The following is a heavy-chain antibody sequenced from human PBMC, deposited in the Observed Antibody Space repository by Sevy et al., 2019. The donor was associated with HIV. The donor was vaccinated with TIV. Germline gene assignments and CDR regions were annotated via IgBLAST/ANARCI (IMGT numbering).Heavy chain of an antibody. CDR1: GFTISDSD. J-gene: IGHJ6*02. V-gene: IGHV3-73*01. D-gene: IGHD6-13*01. Sequence: GGSLRLSCAASGFTISDSDIHWVRQASGKGLEWIGRIRGKANDYATAYAAPVRGRFTLSRDDSENTAYLQMHSLKTEDTAVYYCAKAQAPAYSSSWSWDYYYGMDVWGQGTTVTVSS. CDR3: AKAQAPAYSSSWSWDYYYGMDV. CDR2: IRGKANDYAT.